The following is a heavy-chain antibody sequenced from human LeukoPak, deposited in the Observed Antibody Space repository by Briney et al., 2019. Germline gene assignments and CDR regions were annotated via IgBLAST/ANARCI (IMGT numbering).Heavy chain of an antibody. Sequence: SVKVSCKASGGTFSSYAISWVRQAPGQGLEWMGGIIPIFGTANYAQKFQGRVTITADKSASTAYMELSSLRSEDTAVYYCARVGVYIAARRFRNYMDVWAKGTTVTVS. V-gene: IGHV1-69*06. CDR2: IIPIFGTA. D-gene: IGHD6-6*01. CDR3: ARVGVYIAARRFRNYMDV. J-gene: IGHJ6*03. CDR1: GGTFSSYA.